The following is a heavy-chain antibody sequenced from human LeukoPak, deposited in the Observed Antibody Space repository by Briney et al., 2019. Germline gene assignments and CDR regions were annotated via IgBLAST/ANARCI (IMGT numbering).Heavy chain of an antibody. Sequence: SVKVSCKASGGTFSSYAISWVRQAPGQGLEWMGGIIPIFGTANHAQKFQGRVTITADKSTSTAYMELSSLRSEDTAVYYCVKSYCGGDCYSLLKDAFDIWGQGTMVTVSS. CDR1: GGTFSSYA. V-gene: IGHV1-69*06. J-gene: IGHJ3*02. CDR3: VKSYCGGDCYSLLKDAFDI. CDR2: IIPIFGTA. D-gene: IGHD2-21*02.